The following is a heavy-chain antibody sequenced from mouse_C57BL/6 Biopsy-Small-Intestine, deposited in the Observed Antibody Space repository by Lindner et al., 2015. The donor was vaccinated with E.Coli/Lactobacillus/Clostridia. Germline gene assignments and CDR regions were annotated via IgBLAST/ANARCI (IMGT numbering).Heavy chain of an antibody. CDR3: VRGNNGGASGFDH. V-gene: IGHV1-56*01. J-gene: IGHJ4*01. D-gene: IGHD1-1*02. CDR2: IIPSSGDT. Sequence: SVKVSCKASGYAFSGRDVQWVRQAPGQGLEWMGWIIPSSGDTRYAQKFRDRVTITRDTSITTVYMELNRLTSDDTAIYYCVRGNNGGASGFDHWGQGTLVTVSS. CDR1: GYAFSGRD.